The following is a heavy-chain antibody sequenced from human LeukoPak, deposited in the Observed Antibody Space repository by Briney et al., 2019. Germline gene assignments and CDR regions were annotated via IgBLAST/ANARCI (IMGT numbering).Heavy chain of an antibody. Sequence: PGGSLRLSCAASGFTFDDYTMHWVRQAPGKGLEWVSLISWDGGSTYYADSVKGRFTISRDNSKNSLYLQMNSLRAEDTALYYCAKDWGYDSDAFDIWGQGTMVTVSS. D-gene: IGHD3-16*01. V-gene: IGHV3-43*01. CDR2: ISWDGGST. J-gene: IGHJ3*02. CDR3: AKDWGYDSDAFDI. CDR1: GFTFDDYT.